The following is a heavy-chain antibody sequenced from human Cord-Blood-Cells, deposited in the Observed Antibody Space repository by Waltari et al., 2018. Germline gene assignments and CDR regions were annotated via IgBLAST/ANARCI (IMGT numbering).Heavy chain of an antibody. Sequence: EVQLVESGGGLVKPGGSLRLSCAASGFTFSSYGMTWVRQAPGKGLEWVSSISSSSSYIYYADSVKGRFTISRDNAKNSLYLQMNSLRAEDTAVYYCARASRGDYFDYWGQGTLVTVSS. CDR2: ISSSSSYI. D-gene: IGHD4-17*01. CDR1: GFTFSSYG. J-gene: IGHJ4*02. V-gene: IGHV3-21*01. CDR3: ARASRGDYFDY.